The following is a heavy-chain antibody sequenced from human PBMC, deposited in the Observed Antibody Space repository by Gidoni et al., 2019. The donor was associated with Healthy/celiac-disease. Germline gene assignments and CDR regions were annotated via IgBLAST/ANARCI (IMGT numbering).Heavy chain of an antibody. CDR2: ISYDGSNK. V-gene: IGHV3-30*18. J-gene: IGHJ6*02. CDR3: AKDVQAITIFGVVIHYYYGMDV. D-gene: IGHD3-3*01. Sequence: QVQLVESGGGVVQPGRSLRLSCAASGFTFSSYGMLWVRQAPGKGLEWVAVISYDGSNKYYADSVKGRFTISRDNSKNTLYLQMNSLRAEDTAVYYCAKDVQAITIFGVVIHYYYGMDVWGQGTTVTVSS. CDR1: GFTFSSYG.